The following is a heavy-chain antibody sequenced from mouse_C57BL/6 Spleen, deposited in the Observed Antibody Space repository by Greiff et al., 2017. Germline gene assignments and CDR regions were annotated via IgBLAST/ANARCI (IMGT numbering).Heavy chain of an antibody. V-gene: IGHV5-17*01. CDR3: ARVSYYGGFDY. Sequence: EVKVVESGGGLVKPGGSLKLSCAASGFTFSDYGMHWVRQAPEKGLEWVAYISSGSSTIYYADTVKGRFTITRDNAKNTLFLQMTSLRSEDTALYYCARVSYYGGFDYWGQGTTLTVSS. D-gene: IGHD1-1*01. J-gene: IGHJ2*01. CDR1: GFTFSDYG. CDR2: ISSGSSTI.